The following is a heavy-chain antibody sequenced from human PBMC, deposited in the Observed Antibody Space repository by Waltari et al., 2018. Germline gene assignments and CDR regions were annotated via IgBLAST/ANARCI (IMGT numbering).Heavy chain of an antibody. J-gene: IGHJ4*02. CDR1: GFTFSSYS. CDR3: ARGERGYSGYDLGY. V-gene: IGHV3-21*01. CDR2: ISSSSSYI. D-gene: IGHD5-12*01. Sequence: EVQLVESGGGLVKPGGSLRLSCAASGFTFSSYSMNWVRQAPGKGLEWVSSISSSSSYIYYADSVKGRFTISRDNAKNSLYLQMNSLRAEDTAVYYCARGERGYSGYDLGYWGQGTLVTVSS.